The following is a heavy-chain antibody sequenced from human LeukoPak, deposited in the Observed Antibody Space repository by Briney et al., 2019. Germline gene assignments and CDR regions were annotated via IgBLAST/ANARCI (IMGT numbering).Heavy chain of an antibody. D-gene: IGHD3-22*01. Sequence: GGSLRLSCAASGFTFSIYSMNWVRQAPGKGLEWVSYIISSSSTIYYADSEKGRFTITRDNAKNSLYLQMNSLRAEDTAVYYCARDLRYDSSGYYPGGDYWGQGTLVTVSS. CDR2: IISSSSTI. CDR1: GFTFSIYS. J-gene: IGHJ4*02. CDR3: ARDLRYDSSGYYPGGDY. V-gene: IGHV3-48*01.